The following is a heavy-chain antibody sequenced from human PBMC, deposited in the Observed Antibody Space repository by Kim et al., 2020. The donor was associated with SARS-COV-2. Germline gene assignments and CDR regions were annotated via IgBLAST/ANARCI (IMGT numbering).Heavy chain of an antibody. D-gene: IGHD1-26*01. CDR2: ISYDGSNK. J-gene: IGHJ4*02. V-gene: IGHV3-30-3*01. CDR3: ARAVSGRIHDEFDY. CDR1: GFTFSSYA. Sequence: GGSLRLSCAASGFTFSSYAMHWVRQAPGKGLEWVAVISYDGSNKYYADSVKGRFTISRDNSKNTLYLQMNSLRAEDTAVYYCARAVSGRIHDEFDYWGQGTLVTVSS.